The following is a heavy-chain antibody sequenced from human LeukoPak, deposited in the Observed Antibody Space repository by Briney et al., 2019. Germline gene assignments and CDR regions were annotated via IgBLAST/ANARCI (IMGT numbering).Heavy chain of an antibody. CDR3: AKERDTAMVTIDY. CDR1: GFTFSSYG. CDR2: IRYDGRNK. D-gene: IGHD5-18*01. V-gene: IGHV3-30*02. Sequence: SGGSLRLSCAASGFTFSSYGMHWVRQAPGKGLEWVAFIRYDGRNKYYADSVKGRFTISRDNSKNTLYLQMNSLRAEDTAVYYCAKERDTAMVTIDYWGQGTLVTVSS. J-gene: IGHJ4*02.